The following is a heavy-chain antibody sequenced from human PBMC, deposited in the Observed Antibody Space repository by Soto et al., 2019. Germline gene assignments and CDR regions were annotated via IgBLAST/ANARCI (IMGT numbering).Heavy chain of an antibody. Sequence: GGSLRLSCAASGFTFSSYSMNWVRQAPGKGLEWVSSISSSSSYIYYADSVKGRFTIPRDNAKNSLYLQMNSLRAEDTAVYYCARDPDAGRADFEGWFDTWGQGTLVTVSS. J-gene: IGHJ5*02. CDR2: ISSSSSYI. V-gene: IGHV3-21*01. CDR3: ARDPDAGRADFEGWFDT. D-gene: IGHD3-3*01. CDR1: GFTFSSYS.